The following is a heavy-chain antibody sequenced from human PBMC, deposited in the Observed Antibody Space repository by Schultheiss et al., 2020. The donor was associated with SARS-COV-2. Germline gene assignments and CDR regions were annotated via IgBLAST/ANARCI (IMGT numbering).Heavy chain of an antibody. CDR3: AKVNWFDP. CDR2: ISGSGGST. CDR1: GFTVSSNY. Sequence: GGSLRLSCAASGFTVSSNYMSWIRQAPGKGLEWVSAISGSGGSTYYADSVKGRFTISRDNSKNTLYLQMNSLRAEDTAVYYCAKVNWFDPWGQGTLVTVSS. J-gene: IGHJ5*02. V-gene: IGHV3-23*01.